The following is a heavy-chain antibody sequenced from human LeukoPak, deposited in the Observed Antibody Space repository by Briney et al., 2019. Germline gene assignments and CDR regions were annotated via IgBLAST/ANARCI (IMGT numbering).Heavy chain of an antibody. J-gene: IGHJ4*02. V-gene: IGHV4-39*01. Sequence: PSETLSLTCTVSGGSISSSSYYWGWIRQPPGKGLEWIGSIYYSGSTYYNPSLKSRVTISVDTSKNQFSLKLSSVTAAGTAVYYCARLRRLFCSGGSCYSGWDFDYWGQGTLVTVSS. CDR1: GGSISSSSYY. D-gene: IGHD2-15*01. CDR2: IYYSGST. CDR3: ARLRRLFCSGGSCYSGWDFDY.